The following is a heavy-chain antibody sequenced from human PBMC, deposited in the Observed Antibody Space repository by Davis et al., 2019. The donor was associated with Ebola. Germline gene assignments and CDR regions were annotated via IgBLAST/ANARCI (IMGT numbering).Heavy chain of an antibody. D-gene: IGHD3-9*01. Sequence: GGSLRLSCAASGFTFSSFWMSWVRQAPGTGLEWVANIKQDGSESYYVDSVKGRFTISRDNAKNSLYLQMNSLRVEDTALYHCARVNAVTGYSRFDPWGQGTLVTVSS. CDR1: GFTFSSFW. V-gene: IGHV3-7*03. J-gene: IGHJ5*02. CDR3: ARVNAVTGYSRFDP. CDR2: IKQDGSES.